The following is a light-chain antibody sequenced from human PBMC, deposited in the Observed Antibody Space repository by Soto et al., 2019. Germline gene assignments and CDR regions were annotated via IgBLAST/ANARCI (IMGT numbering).Light chain of an antibody. CDR2: GAS. CDR1: QSVSSSY. CDR3: QHYGTSLYT. V-gene: IGKV3-20*01. J-gene: IGKJ2*01. Sequence: EIVFTQSPGTLSLSPGERATLSCRASQSVSSSYLAWYQQKPGRAPRLLIYGASSRATGIPDRFSGSGSGTDFTLTISRLEPEDFAVYYCQHYGTSLYTFGQGTKVDIK.